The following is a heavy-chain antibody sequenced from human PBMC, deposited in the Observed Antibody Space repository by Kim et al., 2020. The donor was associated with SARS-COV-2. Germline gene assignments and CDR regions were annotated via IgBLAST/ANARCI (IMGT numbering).Heavy chain of an antibody. Sequence: DADSGKGRFTISRDNSKNTLYLQMNSLRAEDTAVYYGAKDRGSRSAFDIWGQGTMVTVSS. D-gene: IGHD1-26*01. V-gene: IGHV3-23*01. J-gene: IGHJ3*02. CDR3: AKDRGSRSAFDI.